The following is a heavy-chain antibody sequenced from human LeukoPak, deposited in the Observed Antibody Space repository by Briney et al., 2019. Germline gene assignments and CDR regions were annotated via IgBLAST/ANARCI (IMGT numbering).Heavy chain of an antibody. Sequence: GPSLTLACAASGFTFNTYWMHCVRQAPGKGLVWASRIRSDGSSTSYADSVRGRFTISRDNAKNTLYLQMNSLRAEDTAVYYCAGVLGVRDLAYFDYWGHGTLVTVSS. CDR1: GFTFNTYW. J-gene: IGHJ4*01. CDR3: AGVLGVRDLAYFDY. CDR2: IRSDGSST. V-gene: IGHV3-74*01. D-gene: IGHD3-10*01.